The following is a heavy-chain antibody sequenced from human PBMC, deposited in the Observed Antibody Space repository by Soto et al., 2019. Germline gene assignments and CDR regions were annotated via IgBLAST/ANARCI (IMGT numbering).Heavy chain of an antibody. J-gene: IGHJ5*02. CDR3: TRDNPPYSSSSSPTFDP. CDR1: GFTCGDYA. V-gene: IGHV3-49*03. CDR2: IRSKAYGGTT. D-gene: IGHD6-6*01. Sequence: PGVSLRLSCTASGFTCGDYAMSWFRQAPGKGLEWVGFIRSKAYGGTTEYAASVKGRFTISRDDSKSIAYLQMNSLKTEDTAVYYCTRDNPPYSSSSSPTFDPWGQGTLVTVSS.